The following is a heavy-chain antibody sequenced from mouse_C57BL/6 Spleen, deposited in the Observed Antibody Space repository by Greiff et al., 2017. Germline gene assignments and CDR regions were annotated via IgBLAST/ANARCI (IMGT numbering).Heavy chain of an antibody. V-gene: IGHV6-6*01. CDR3: TSPYDARDY. Sequence: EVKVEESGGGLVQPGGSMKLSCAASGFTFSDAWMDWVRQSPEQGLEWVAEIRNKANNPATYYAESVKGRFTISRDDSKSSVYLQMNSLRAEDTGIYYCTSPYDARDYWGQGTSVTVSS. CDR2: IRNKANNPAT. J-gene: IGHJ4*01. CDR1: GFTFSDAW.